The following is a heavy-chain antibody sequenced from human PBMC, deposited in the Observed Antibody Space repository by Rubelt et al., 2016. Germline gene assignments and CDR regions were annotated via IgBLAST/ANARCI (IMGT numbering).Heavy chain of an antibody. V-gene: IGHV1-46*01. CDR2: INPSDATT. J-gene: IGHJ6*02. CDR3: ARDEDV. Sequence: QVQLVQSGTEVKKPGASVKVSCKGSEYTFTSYYMHWVRQAPGQGLEWMGIINPSDATTSYAQKFQGRVTITRDTSAGTVYMELSSLGSEDTAVYYCARDEDVWGQGTTVTVSS. CDR1: EYTFTSYY.